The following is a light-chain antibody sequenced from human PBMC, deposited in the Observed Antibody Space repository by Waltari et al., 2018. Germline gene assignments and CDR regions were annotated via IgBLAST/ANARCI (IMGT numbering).Light chain of an antibody. CDR1: KSVSNT. J-gene: IGKJ1*01. CDR2: AAS. V-gene: IGKV3-15*01. Sequence: EVVMTQSPATLSLSPGEGVTLTCRASKSVSNTLAWYQQKPGQAPRLLIYAASTRATGIPARFSGSGSGTEFSLTISSLQSEDFAVYYCQQHIDWPRTFGQGTKVEV. CDR3: QQHIDWPRT.